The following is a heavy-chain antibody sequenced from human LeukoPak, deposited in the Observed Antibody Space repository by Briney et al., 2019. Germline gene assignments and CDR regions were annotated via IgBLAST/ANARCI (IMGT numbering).Heavy chain of an antibody. Sequence: PGGSLRLSCAASGFTFSGYSMNWVRQAPGKGLAWVSSISSNSNYIYYADSVKGRFTISRDNAKNSLYLQMNSLRVEDTAVYYCARDLTGGGNTVAPVWGQGTLVTVSS. V-gene: IGHV3-21*01. CDR3: ARDLTGGGNTVAPV. D-gene: IGHD5-12*01. CDR2: ISSNSNYI. J-gene: IGHJ4*02. CDR1: GFTFSGYS.